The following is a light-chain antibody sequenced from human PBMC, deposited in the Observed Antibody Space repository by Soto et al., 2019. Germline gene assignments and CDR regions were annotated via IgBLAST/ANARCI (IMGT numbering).Light chain of an antibody. J-gene: IGKJ2*01. CDR1: QSIAGY. V-gene: IGKV1-39*01. CDR3: QQSYSTPWYT. Sequence: DIQMTQSPSSLSASVGDRVTITCRASQSIAGYLNWYQQKPGKAPKLLIFAASSLQSGVPSRFSGSGSGTDFTLTISSLQPEDFATYYCQQSYSTPWYTFGQGTKLEIK. CDR2: AAS.